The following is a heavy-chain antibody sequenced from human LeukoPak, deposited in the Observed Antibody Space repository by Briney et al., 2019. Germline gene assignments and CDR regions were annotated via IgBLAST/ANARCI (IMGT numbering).Heavy chain of an antibody. V-gene: IGHV1-69*05. Sequence: ASVKVSCKDSGGTFSSYVISWVRQAPGQGLEWMGRIIPIFGTANYAQKFQGRVTITTDESTSTAYMELSSLRSEDTAVYYCARVDTAMVLDYWGQGTLVTVSS. CDR3: ARVDTAMVLDY. CDR1: GGTFSSYV. D-gene: IGHD5-18*01. J-gene: IGHJ4*02. CDR2: IIPIFGTA.